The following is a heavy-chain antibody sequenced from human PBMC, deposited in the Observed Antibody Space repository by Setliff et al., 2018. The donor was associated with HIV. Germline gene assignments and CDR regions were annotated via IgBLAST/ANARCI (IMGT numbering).Heavy chain of an antibody. V-gene: IGHV3-20*04. CDR2: INWNGGST. CDR3: ARAYNVYDYRSDSSGYDY. CDR1: GFTVDEYG. D-gene: IGHD3-22*01. Sequence: GGSLRLSCAASGFTVDEYGMSWVRQAPGKGLAWVSGINWNGGSTGYADSVKGRFTISRDNAKNSLYLQMNSLRAEDTAVYYCARAYNVYDYRSDSSGYDYWGQGTLVTVSS. J-gene: IGHJ4*02.